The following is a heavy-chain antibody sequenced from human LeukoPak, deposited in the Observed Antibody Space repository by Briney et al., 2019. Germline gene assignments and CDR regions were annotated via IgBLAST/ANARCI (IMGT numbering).Heavy chain of an antibody. Sequence: ASVRVSCKASGYTFTGNFINWVRQGPGQGLEWMGWINPNSGGTNYAQNFQGTVTMTRDTSTSTAYMELSSLRSDDTAVYYCARRLGTGTTLGYWGQGTLVTVSS. D-gene: IGHD1-1*01. J-gene: IGHJ4*02. CDR2: INPNSGGT. V-gene: IGHV1-2*02. CDR1: GYTFTGNF. CDR3: ARRLGTGTTLGY.